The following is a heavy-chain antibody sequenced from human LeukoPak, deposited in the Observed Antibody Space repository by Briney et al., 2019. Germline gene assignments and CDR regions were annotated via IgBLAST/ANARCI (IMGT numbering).Heavy chain of an antibody. CDR1: GFTFSSYA. J-gene: IGHJ4*02. CDR3: ANASVYDILTGYYTPYYFDY. V-gene: IGHV3-23*01. Sequence: GGSLRLSCAASGFTFSSYAMSWVRQAPGKGQEWVSAISGSGGSTYYADSVKGRFTISRDNSKNTLYLQMNSLRAEDTAVYYCANASVYDILTGYYTPYYFDYWGQGTLVTVSS. CDR2: ISGSGGST. D-gene: IGHD3-9*01.